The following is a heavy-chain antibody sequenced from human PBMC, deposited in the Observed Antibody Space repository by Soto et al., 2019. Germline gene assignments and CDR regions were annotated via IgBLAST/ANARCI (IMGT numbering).Heavy chain of an antibody. Sequence: QVQLVQSGAEVKKPGSSVKVSCKASGGTFSSYAIGWVRQAPGQGLEWMGGIIPIFGTANYAQKFQGRVTITADESTSTDYMELSSLRSEDTAVYYCGYLPDYYYGMDVWGQGTTVTVSS. CDR3: GYLPDYYYGMDV. J-gene: IGHJ6*02. CDR1: GGTFSSYA. V-gene: IGHV1-69*12. D-gene: IGHD2-15*01. CDR2: IIPIFGTA.